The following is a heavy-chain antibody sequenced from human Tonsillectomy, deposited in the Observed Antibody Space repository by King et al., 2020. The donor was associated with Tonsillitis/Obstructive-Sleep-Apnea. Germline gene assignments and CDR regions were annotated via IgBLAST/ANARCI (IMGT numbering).Heavy chain of an antibody. V-gene: IGHV3-20*04. CDR2: ISWDGDST. CDR1: GFTIDDHG. Sequence: VQLVESGGGVVRPGGSLRLSCAASGFTIDDHGMSWVRQAPGKGLEWVSGISWDGDSTGYADSVKGRFTISKDNAKKSRYLQMNSLRVEDTALYYCVRDDDYSNYNYFDPWGQGTLVTVSS. D-gene: IGHD4-11*01. J-gene: IGHJ5*02. CDR3: VRDDDYSNYNYFDP.